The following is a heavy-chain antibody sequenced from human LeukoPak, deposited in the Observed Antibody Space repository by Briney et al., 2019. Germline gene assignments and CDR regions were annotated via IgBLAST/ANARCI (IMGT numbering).Heavy chain of an antibody. CDR1: GCSFTSYW. D-gene: IGHD6-13*01. CDR2: IYPGDSDT. CDR3: ARRISSSWTVDLFDY. Sequence: GESLKISCKGSGCSFTSYWIGWVRQMPGKGLEWMGIIYPGDSDTRYSPSFQGQVTISADKSISTAYLQWSSLKASDTAMYYCARRISSSWTVDLFDYWGQGTLVTVSS. J-gene: IGHJ4*02. V-gene: IGHV5-51*01.